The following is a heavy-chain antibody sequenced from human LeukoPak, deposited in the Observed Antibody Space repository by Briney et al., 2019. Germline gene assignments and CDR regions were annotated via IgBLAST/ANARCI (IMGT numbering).Heavy chain of an antibody. J-gene: IGHJ3*02. CDR3: ARDRAVAGSDALDI. CDR1: GFTFSSYS. CDR2: ISSSSSYI. V-gene: IGHV3-21*01. D-gene: IGHD6-19*01. Sequence: GGSLRLSCAASGFTFSSYSMNWVRQAPGKGLEWVSSISSSSSYIYYADSVKGRFTISRDNAKNSLYLQMNSLRAEDTAVYYCARDRAVAGSDALDIWGQGTMVTVSS.